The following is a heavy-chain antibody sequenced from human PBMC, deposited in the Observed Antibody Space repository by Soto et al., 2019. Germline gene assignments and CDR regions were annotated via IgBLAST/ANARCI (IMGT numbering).Heavy chain of an antibody. J-gene: IGHJ5*02. V-gene: IGHV4-59*01. D-gene: IGHD1-26*01. CDR2: IYYGAYT. CDR1: GGSITSAW. Sequence: NPSETLSLTCSLSGGSITSAWWSWIRQPPGKGLEWIGYIYYGAYTNYNPILKSRVTISGDTFKSLVSLKLNSVTTADTAEYYCAGWDSNWFDPWGQGVLVTVSS. CDR3: AGWDSNWFDP.